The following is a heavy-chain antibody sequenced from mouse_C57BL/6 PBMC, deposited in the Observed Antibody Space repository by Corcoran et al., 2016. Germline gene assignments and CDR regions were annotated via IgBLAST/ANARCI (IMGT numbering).Heavy chain of an antibody. V-gene: IGHV9-3*01. J-gene: IGHJ3*01. CDR3: ARSPSNYVDWFDY. Sequence: QIQLVQSGPELKKPGETVKISCKASGYTFTTYGMSWVKQAPGKGLKWMGWINTYSGVPTYADDFKGRFAFSLETSASTAYLQINNLKNEDTATYFCARSPSNYVDWFDYWGQGTLVTVSA. CDR1: GYTFTTYG. CDR2: INTYSGVP. D-gene: IGHD2-5*01.